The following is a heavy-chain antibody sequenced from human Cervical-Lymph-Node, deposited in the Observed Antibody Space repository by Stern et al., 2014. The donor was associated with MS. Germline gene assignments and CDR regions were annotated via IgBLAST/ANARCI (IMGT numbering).Heavy chain of an antibody. CDR1: GFSLSNTQMG. J-gene: IGHJ4*02. D-gene: IGHD2/OR15-2a*01. CDR2: IFFNDEK. V-gene: IGHV2-26*01. CDR3: ARINVGPTFYSPFDY. Sequence: QINLKESGPVLVKPTETLTLTCTVSGFSLSNTQMGVTWIRQPPGKALEWLAHIFFNDEKSYSTSLKSRLTISKDTSKSQVVLTLTNMDPVDTATYYCARINVGPTFYSPFDYWGQGALVTVSS.